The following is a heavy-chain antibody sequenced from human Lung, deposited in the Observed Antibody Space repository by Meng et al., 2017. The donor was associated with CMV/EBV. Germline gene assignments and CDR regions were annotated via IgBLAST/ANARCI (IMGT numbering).Heavy chain of an antibody. CDR3: AKDLAKTKRGFRYVLDWFDP. V-gene: IGHV3-23*01. D-gene: IGHD5-12*01. J-gene: IGHJ5*02. Sequence: GESLKISCVASGFTFSDFAMTWVRQAPGKGLEWVSTITGSDDSTYLADSVKGRFTISRVNSKNTLYLQMSSLRADDTAIYYCAKDLAKTKRGFRYVLDWFDPWGQGTLVTVSS. CDR2: ITGSDDST. CDR1: GFTFSDFA.